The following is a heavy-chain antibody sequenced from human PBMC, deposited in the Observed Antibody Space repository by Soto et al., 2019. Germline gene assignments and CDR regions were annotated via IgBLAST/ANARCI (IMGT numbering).Heavy chain of an antibody. Sequence: VQLVESGGGVVQPGRSLRLSCAASGFVYSTYAMHWVRLSPGKGLEWVALIWNDGTKKYYMDSVKGRFIISRDNSQNTLNLQMDSLRPEDTAVYFCVRGIPSQYSSSWLYWYFDLWGRGTQVSVSS. CDR2: IWNDGTKK. V-gene: IGHV3-33*01. CDR3: VRGIPSQYSSSWLYWYFDL. CDR1: GFVYSTYA. D-gene: IGHD6-13*01. J-gene: IGHJ2*01.